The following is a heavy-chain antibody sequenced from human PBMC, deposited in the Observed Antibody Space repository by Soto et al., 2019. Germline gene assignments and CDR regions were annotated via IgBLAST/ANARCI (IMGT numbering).Heavy chain of an antibody. V-gene: IGHV3-49*03. CDR1: GFTFGDYA. Sequence: SGGSLRLSCTASGFTFGDYAMSWFRQAPGKGLEWVGFIRSKAYGGTTEYAASVKGRFTISRDDSKSIAYLQMNSLKTEDTAVYYCTRDLLAAAVVNYYYYGMDVWGQGTTVTVSS. CDR2: IRSKAYGGTT. D-gene: IGHD6-13*01. J-gene: IGHJ6*02. CDR3: TRDLLAAAVVNYYYYGMDV.